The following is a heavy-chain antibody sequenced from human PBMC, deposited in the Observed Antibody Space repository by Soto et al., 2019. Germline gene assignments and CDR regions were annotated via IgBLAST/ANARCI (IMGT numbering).Heavy chain of an antibody. J-gene: IGHJ4*02. CDR2: IYYSGTT. Sequence: GKGLEWIGYIYYSGTTNYDPSLKRRVTISVDTSKNQFSLKLSSVTAADTAVYYCARGIAATDYWGQGTLVTVSS. CDR3: ARGIAATDY. V-gene: IGHV4-59*01. D-gene: IGHD6-25*01.